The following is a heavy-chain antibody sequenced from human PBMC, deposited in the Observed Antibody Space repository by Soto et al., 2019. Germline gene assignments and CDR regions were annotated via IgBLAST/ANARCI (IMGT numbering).Heavy chain of an antibody. CDR1: GFSLSTSGVG. CDR3: AHREYSNHFDY. Sequence: QITLKESGPTLVKPTQTLTLTCTFSGFSLSTSGVGVGWIRQPPGKALEWLALIYWDDDKRYSPSLKSRLTITKDTSKNQVVLTMTHMDPVDTVTYSGAHREYSNHFDYWGQGTLVTVSS. D-gene: IGHD6-13*01. CDR2: IYWDDDK. V-gene: IGHV2-5*02. J-gene: IGHJ4*02.